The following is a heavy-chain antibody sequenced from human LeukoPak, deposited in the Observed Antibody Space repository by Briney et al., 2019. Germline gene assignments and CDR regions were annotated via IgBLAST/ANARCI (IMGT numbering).Heavy chain of an antibody. J-gene: IGHJ4*02. CDR2: ISGSGGST. V-gene: IGHV3-23*01. CDR1: GFTFSSYA. CDR3: ANSAEEMYYYDSSGYSEY. Sequence: GGSLRLSCAASGFTFSSYAMSWVRQAPGKGLEWVSAISGSGGSTYYADSVKGRFTISRDNSKNTLYLQMNSLRAEDTAVYYCANSAEEMYYYDSSGYSEYWGQGTLVTVSS. D-gene: IGHD3-22*01.